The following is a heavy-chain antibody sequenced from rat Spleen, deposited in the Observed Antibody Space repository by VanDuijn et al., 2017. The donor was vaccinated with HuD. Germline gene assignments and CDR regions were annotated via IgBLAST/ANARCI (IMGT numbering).Heavy chain of an antibody. CDR3: ARRRLNWYYFDY. V-gene: IGHV5-29*01. D-gene: IGHD5-1*01. Sequence: EVQLVESDGGLVQPGRSLKLSCAASGFTFSDYYMAWVRQAPTKGLEWVATISYDGSSTYYRDSVKGRFTISRDNAKSTLYLQMDSLRSEDTATYYCARRRLNWYYFDYWGQGVMVTVSS. CDR1: GFTFSDYY. J-gene: IGHJ2*01. CDR2: ISYDGSST.